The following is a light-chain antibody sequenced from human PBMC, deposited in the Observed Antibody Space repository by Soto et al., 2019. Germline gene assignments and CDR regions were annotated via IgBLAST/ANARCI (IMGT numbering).Light chain of an antibody. CDR2: KAS. V-gene: IGKV1-5*03. CDR1: QTISSW. CDR3: QQYNSPYT. J-gene: IGKJ2*01. Sequence: DIQMTQSPSTLSASVGDRVTITCRASQTISSWLAWYQQKPGKAPKLLIYKASSLEIGVPSRFSGSGSGTEFTLTISSLQPDDFATYYCQQYNSPYTFGQGTKLEIK.